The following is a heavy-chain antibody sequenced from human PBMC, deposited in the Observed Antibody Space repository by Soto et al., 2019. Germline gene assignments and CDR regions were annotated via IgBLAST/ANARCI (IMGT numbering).Heavy chain of an antibody. D-gene: IGHD3-16*01. J-gene: IGHJ5*02. CDR3: AHARGGCGSRGT. V-gene: IGHV2-5*01. Sequence: QIKLEESGPTLVTPTQTLTLTCSFSGFSLGAFGEGVGLFRPPPGAALECLALTYWNDEARYNPSLESRLTSSKDTTKSQGVSTMTNMDPRDPATYHSAHARGGCGSRGTWGQGTMVTVSS. CDR2: TYWNDEA. CDR1: GFSLGAFGEG.